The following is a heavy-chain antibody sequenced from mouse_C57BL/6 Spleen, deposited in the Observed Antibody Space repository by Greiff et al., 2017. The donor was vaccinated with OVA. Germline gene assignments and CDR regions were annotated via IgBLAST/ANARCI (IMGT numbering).Heavy chain of an antibody. D-gene: IGHD2-1*01. CDR2: IDPETGGT. CDR1: GYTFTDYE. V-gene: IGHV1-15*01. CDR3: TRAGNSDSMDY. J-gene: IGHJ4*01. Sequence: SGAELVRPGASVTLSCKASGYTFTDYEMHWVKQTPVHGLEWIGAIDPETGGTAYNQKFKGKAILTADKSSSTAYMELRSLTSEDSAVYYCTRAGNSDSMDYWGQGTSVTVSS.